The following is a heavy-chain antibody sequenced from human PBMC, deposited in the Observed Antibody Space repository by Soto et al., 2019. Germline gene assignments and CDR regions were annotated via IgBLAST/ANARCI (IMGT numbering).Heavy chain of an antibody. D-gene: IGHD2-15*01. V-gene: IGHV3-13*04. Sequence: PGGSLRLSCAASGFTFSSYDMHWVRQATGKGLEWVSAIGTAGDTYYPGSVKGRFTISRENAKNSLYLQMNSLRAGDTAVYYCARDRLSLAGYYGMDVWGQGTTVTVSS. CDR3: ARDRLSLAGYYGMDV. J-gene: IGHJ6*02. CDR1: GFTFSSYD. CDR2: IGTAGDT.